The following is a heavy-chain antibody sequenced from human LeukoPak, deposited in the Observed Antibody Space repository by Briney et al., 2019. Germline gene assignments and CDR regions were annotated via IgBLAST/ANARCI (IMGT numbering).Heavy chain of an antibody. CDR2: ISGSGGST. J-gene: IGHJ4*02. D-gene: IGHD2-15*01. CDR3: AKEGRKYCSGGSCQDFDY. CDR1: GFTFSSYA. Sequence: PGGSLRLSCAASGFTFSSYAMSWVRQAPGKGLEWVSAISGSGGSTYYADSVKGRFTISRDNSKNTLYLQMNSLRAEDTAVYYCAKEGRKYCSGGSCQDFDYWGQGTLVTVSS. V-gene: IGHV3-23*01.